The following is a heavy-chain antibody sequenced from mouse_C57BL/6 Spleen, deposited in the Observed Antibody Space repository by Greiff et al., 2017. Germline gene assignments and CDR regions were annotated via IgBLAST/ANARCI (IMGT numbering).Heavy chain of an antibody. CDR2: ISGGGGNT. D-gene: IGHD6-1*01. J-gene: IGHJ2*01. CDR3: AGSTAVAYSDY. V-gene: IGHV5-9*01. Sequence: EVHLVESGGGFVKPGGSLKLSCAASGFTFSSYTMSWVRQTPEKRLEWVATISGGGGNTYYPASVKGRFTISRDNAKNTQYLQMSSLRSEDTALYYCAGSTAVAYSDYWGQGTTLTVSS. CDR1: GFTFSSYT.